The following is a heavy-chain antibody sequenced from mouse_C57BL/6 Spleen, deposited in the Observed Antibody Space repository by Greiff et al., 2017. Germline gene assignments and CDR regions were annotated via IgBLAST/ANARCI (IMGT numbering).Heavy chain of an antibody. V-gene: IGHV1-80*01. J-gene: IGHJ3*01. CDR3: ARSDYGTAGLAY. D-gene: IGHD1-1*01. Sequence: VKLMESGAELVKPGASVKISCKASGYAFSSYWMNWVKQRPGKGLEWIGQIYPGDGDTNYTGKFKGKATLTADKSSSTAYMQLSRLTSEDSAVYVCARSDYGTAGLAYWGQGTLVTVSA. CDR1: GYAFSSYW. CDR2: IYPGDGDT.